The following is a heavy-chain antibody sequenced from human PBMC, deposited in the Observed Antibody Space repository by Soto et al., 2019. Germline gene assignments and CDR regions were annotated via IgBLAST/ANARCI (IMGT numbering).Heavy chain of an antibody. D-gene: IGHD3-3*01. CDR3: ARTPLYYDFWSGFDY. V-gene: IGHV4-59*01. CDR2: IYYSGST. J-gene: IGHJ4*02. Sequence: LEILSRTCTVSGGSISSYYWSWIRQPPGKGLEWIGYIYYSGSTNYNPSLKSRVTISVDTSKNQFSLKLSSVTAADTAVYYCARTPLYYDFWSGFDYWGQGTLVTVSS. CDR1: GGSISSYY.